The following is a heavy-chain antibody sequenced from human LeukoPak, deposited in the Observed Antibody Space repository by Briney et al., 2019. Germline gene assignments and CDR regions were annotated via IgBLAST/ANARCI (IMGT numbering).Heavy chain of an antibody. V-gene: IGHV4-59*01. D-gene: IGHD2-8*01. CDR1: GGSISSYY. Sequence: SETLSLTCTVSGGSISSYYWSWIRQPPGKGLEWIGYIYYSGSTNVNPSLKSRVTTSVDTSKNQFSLKLSSVTAADTAVYYCARHTPLMTFDHWGQGTRVTVSS. CDR2: IYYSGST. J-gene: IGHJ4*02. CDR3: ARHTPLMTFDH.